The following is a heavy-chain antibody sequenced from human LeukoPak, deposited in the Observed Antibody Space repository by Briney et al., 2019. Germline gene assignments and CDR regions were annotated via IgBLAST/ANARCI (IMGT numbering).Heavy chain of an antibody. CDR2: INHSGST. CDR3: ARDWGVTGRPGYMDV. J-gene: IGHJ6*03. Sequence: SETLSLTCAVYGGSFSGYYWSWIRQPPGKGLEWIGEINHSGSTNYNPSLKSRVTISVDTSKNQFSLKLSSVTAADTAVYYCARDWGVTGRPGYMDVWGKGTTVTVSS. D-gene: IGHD6-6*01. CDR1: GGSFSGYY. V-gene: IGHV4-34*01.